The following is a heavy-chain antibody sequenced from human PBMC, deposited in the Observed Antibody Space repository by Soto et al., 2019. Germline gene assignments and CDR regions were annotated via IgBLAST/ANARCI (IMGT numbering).Heavy chain of an antibody. J-gene: IGHJ3*02. CDR3: AREKRGLYYYGSGAHDAFDI. Sequence: GGSLRLSCAASGFTFSSYAMHWVRQAPGKGLEWVAVISYDGSNKYYADSVKGRFTISRDNSKNTLYLQMNSLRAEDTAVYYCAREKRGLYYYGSGAHDAFDIWGQGTMVTVSS. CDR2: ISYDGSNK. D-gene: IGHD3-10*01. CDR1: GFTFSSYA. V-gene: IGHV3-30-3*01.